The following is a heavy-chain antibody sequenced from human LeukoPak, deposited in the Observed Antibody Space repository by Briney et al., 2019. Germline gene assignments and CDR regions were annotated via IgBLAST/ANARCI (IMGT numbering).Heavy chain of an antibody. CDR2: ISWDGDAT. J-gene: IGHJ6*03. CDR1: GFIFDDYN. Sequence: GGSLRLSCAASGFIFDDYNMHWVRPVPGKGLEWVSLISWDGDATYYADSVKGRFTISRDNARSSLYLQLNSLRAEDTAVYYCARDPYSGNYGNYYYYYMDVWGKGTTVTISS. CDR3: ARDPYSGNYGNYYYYYMDV. D-gene: IGHD1-26*01. V-gene: IGHV3-43*01.